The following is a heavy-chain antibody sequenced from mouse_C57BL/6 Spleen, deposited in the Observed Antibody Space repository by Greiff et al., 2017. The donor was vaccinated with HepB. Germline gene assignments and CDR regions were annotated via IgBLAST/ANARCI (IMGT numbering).Heavy chain of an antibody. Sequence: VQLQQSGAELARPGASVKMSCKASGYTFTSYTMHWVKQRPGQGLEWIGYINPSSGYTKYNQKFKDKATLTADKSSSTAYMQLSSLTSEDSAVYYCARFFDVYYWFAYWGQGTLVTVSA. CDR3: ARFFDVYYWFAY. J-gene: IGHJ3*01. V-gene: IGHV1-4*01. D-gene: IGHD2-3*01. CDR2: INPSSGYT. CDR1: GYTFTSYT.